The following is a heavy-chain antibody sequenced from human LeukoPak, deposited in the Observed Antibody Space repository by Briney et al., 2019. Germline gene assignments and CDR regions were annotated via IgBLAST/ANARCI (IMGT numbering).Heavy chain of an antibody. CDR2: IKSKKEGGTT. J-gene: IGHJ4*02. Sequence: GGSLRLSCAVSGLTVSNVWMNWVRQAPGEGGEWVGGIKSKKEGGTTEFAAPVRRRFTISRDDSQNTLYLQMTSLTSDDTAVYYCTQGSGFYYDYWGQGTLVTVSS. D-gene: IGHD3-22*01. CDR1: GLTVSNVW. V-gene: IGHV3-15*07. CDR3: TQGSGFYYDY.